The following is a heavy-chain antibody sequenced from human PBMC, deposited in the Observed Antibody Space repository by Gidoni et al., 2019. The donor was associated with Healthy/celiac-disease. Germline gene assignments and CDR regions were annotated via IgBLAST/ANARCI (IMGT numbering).Heavy chain of an antibody. V-gene: IGHV4-31*03. CDR3: ARESGSSTVTAVVDY. CDR1: GGSISSGSNY. J-gene: IGHJ4*02. Sequence: QVQLQASGPGLVTPSQTLSLTCTVSGGSISSGSNYWIWIRQHPEKGLEWIGYIYHRGSAYYNPSLKSRVIISVDTAKNQFSLKLSSVTAADTAIYYCARESGSSTVTAVVDYWGQGTLVTVSS. CDR2: IYHRGSA. D-gene: IGHD4-17*01.